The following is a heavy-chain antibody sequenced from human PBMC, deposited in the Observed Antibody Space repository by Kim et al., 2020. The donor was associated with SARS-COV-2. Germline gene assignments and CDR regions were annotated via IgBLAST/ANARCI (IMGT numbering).Heavy chain of an antibody. CDR3: AKEGAYAVAGIYYFDY. CDR1: GFTFSSYA. D-gene: IGHD6-19*01. Sequence: GGSLRLSCAASGFTFSSYAMSWVRQAPGKGLEWVSAISGSGGSTYYADSVKGRFTISRDNSKNTLYLQMNSLRAEDTAVYYCAKEGAYAVAGIYYFDYWGQGTLVTVSS. J-gene: IGHJ4*02. CDR2: ISGSGGST. V-gene: IGHV3-23*01.